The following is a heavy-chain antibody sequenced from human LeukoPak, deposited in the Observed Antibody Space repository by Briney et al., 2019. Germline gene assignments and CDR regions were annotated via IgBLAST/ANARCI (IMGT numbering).Heavy chain of an antibody. Sequence: PGGSLRLSCAASGFTFSSYAMHWVRQAPGKGLEWVAVISYDGSNKYYADSVKGRFTISRDNSKNTLYLQMNSLRAEDTAVYYCARDRYYDAFDIWGQGTMVTVSS. J-gene: IGHJ3*02. CDR1: GFTFSSYA. CDR3: ARDRYYDAFDI. V-gene: IGHV3-30-3*01. D-gene: IGHD2-8*01. CDR2: ISYDGSNK.